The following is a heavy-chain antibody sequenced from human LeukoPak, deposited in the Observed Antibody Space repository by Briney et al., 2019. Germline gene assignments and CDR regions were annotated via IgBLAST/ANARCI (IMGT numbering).Heavy chain of an antibody. Sequence: GGSLRLSCVATGFTVSTNHMNWVRQAPGKGLEWVSVIYDGGSTYYADSVKGRFTISRDNSKNMLYLQMDTLRAEDTAVYYCARGMGGGRPPFDYWGQGTLVTVSS. J-gene: IGHJ4*02. CDR3: ARGMGGGRPPFDY. V-gene: IGHV3-66*01. CDR2: IYDGGST. CDR1: GFTVSTNH. D-gene: IGHD3-10*01.